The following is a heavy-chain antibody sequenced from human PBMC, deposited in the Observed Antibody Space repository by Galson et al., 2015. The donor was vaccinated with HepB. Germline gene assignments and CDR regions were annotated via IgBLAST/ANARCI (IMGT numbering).Heavy chain of an antibody. D-gene: IGHD2-2*01. J-gene: IGHJ3*02. Sequence: SLRLSCAASGFTFSSYAMSWVRQAPGKGLEWVSAISGSGGSTYYADSVKGRFTISRDNSKNTLYLQMNSLRAEDTAVYYCAEEEDIVVVPAAPDAFDIWGQGTMVTVSS. CDR1: GFTFSSYA. CDR3: AEEEDIVVVPAAPDAFDI. V-gene: IGHV3-23*01. CDR2: ISGSGGST.